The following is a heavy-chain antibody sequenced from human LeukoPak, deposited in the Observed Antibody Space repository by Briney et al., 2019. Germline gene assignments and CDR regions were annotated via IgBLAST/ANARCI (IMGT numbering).Heavy chain of an antibody. CDR3: ARDSSGYYQLDY. V-gene: IGHV4-4*02. D-gene: IGHD3-22*01. CDR1: GGSISSSNW. Sequence: PSETLSLTCAVPGGSISSSNWWSWVRQPPGKGLEWIGEINHSGSTNYNPSLKSRVTISVDTSKNQFSLKLSSVTAADTAVYYCARDSSGYYQLDYWGQGTLVTVSS. CDR2: INHSGST. J-gene: IGHJ4*02.